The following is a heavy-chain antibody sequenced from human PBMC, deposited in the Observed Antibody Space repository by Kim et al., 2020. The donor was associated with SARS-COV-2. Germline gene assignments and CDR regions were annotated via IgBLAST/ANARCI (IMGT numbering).Heavy chain of an antibody. V-gene: IGHV4-39*01. J-gene: IGHJ6*02. CDR1: GGSISSSSYY. CDR2: IYYSGST. Sequence: SETLSLTCTVSGGSISSSSYYWGWIRQPPGKGLEWIGSIYYSGSTYYNPSLKSRVTISVDTSKNQFSLKLSSVTAADTAVYYCASDTRVPAAPPYYYYGMDVWGQGTTVTVSS. CDR3: ASDTRVPAAPPYYYYGMDV. D-gene: IGHD2-2*01.